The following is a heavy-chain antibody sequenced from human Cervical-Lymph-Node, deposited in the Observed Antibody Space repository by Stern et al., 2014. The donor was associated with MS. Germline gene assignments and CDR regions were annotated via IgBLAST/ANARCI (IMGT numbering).Heavy chain of an antibody. CDR2: IYYSGTT. J-gene: IGHJ6*02. CDR1: GGSISSDNYY. D-gene: IGHD2-2*01. Sequence: VQLVESGPGLVKPSQTLSLTCTVSGGSISSDNYYWTWIRQHPGKGLEWIGHIYYSGTTYSNTSLMSRVSITVDTSKNLFSLRLSSVTAADTAVYYCARDHFTTSLDVWGHGTTVTVS. V-gene: IGHV4-31*03. CDR3: ARDHFTTSLDV.